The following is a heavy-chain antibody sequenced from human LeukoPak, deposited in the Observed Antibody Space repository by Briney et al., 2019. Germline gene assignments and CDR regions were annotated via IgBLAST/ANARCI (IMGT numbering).Heavy chain of an antibody. CDR3: ARRAVAARYYYYYYYMDV. Sequence: SETLSLTCIVSAGSISSYYWSWIRQPPGKGLEWIGYIYYSGSTNYNPSLKSRVTISVDTSKNQFSLKLSSVTAADTAVYYCARRAVAARYYYYYYYMDVWGKGTTVTISS. D-gene: IGHD6-19*01. CDR1: AGSISSYY. J-gene: IGHJ6*03. V-gene: IGHV4-59*01. CDR2: IYYSGST.